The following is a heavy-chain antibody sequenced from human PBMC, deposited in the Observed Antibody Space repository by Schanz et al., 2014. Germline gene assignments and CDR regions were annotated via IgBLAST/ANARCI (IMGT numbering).Heavy chain of an antibody. CDR3: ARCGGSSGSYKMDY. CDR1: GYSISSGYY. Sequence: QVQLQESGPGLVKPSEILSLTCSVSGYSISSGYYWGWIRQPPGRGLEWIGAIHHTGSTYNNPSLKSRVIISVDTSKTQFSLRLSSVTDADTAVYYCARCGGSSGSYKMDYWGQGTLVTVSS. J-gene: IGHJ4*02. D-gene: IGHD1-26*01. V-gene: IGHV4-38-2*02. CDR2: IHHTGST.